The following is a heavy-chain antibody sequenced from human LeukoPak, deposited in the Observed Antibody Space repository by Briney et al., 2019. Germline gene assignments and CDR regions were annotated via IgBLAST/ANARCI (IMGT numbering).Heavy chain of an antibody. J-gene: IGHJ4*02. V-gene: IGHV1-69*13. D-gene: IGHD4-17*01. Sequence: GASVKVSCKASGGTFSSYAISWVRQAPGQGLEWMGGIIPIFGTANYAQKFQGRVTITADESTSTAYMELSSLKSEDTAVYYCARAVRVTKSPPSGYWGQGTLVTVSS. CDR2: IIPIFGTA. CDR3: ARAVRVTKSPPSGY. CDR1: GGTFSSYA.